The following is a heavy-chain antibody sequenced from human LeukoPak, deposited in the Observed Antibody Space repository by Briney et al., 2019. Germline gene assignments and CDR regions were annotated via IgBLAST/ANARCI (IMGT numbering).Heavy chain of an antibody. Sequence: GGSLRLSCAASGFTFSNFWMSWVRQAPGKGLEWVANIKQDGSEKYYVDSVKGRFTISRDNAKNSLYLQMSSLRGDDTALYYCAREDNTGSSAYWGQGTLVTVSS. CDR1: GFTFSNFW. CDR2: IKQDGSEK. J-gene: IGHJ4*02. CDR3: AREDNTGSSAY. V-gene: IGHV3-7*01. D-gene: IGHD3-22*01.